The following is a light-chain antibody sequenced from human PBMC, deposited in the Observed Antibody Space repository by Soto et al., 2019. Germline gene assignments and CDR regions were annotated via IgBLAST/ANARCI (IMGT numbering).Light chain of an antibody. CDR3: CSYAGTYSV. V-gene: IGLV2-11*01. J-gene: IGLJ2*01. CDR2: DVS. CDR1: SSDVGGYDY. Sequence: QSALTQPRSVSGSPGQSVTISCTGTSSDVGGYDYVCWYQQHPGKAPKLMIYDVSRRPSGVPDRFSASKSANTASLTISGLQAEDEADYFCCSYAGTYSVFGGGTQLTVL.